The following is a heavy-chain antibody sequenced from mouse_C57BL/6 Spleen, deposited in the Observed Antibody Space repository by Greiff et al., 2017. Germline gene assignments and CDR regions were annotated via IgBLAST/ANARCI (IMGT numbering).Heavy chain of an antibody. CDR2: INPSNGGT. Sequence: VQLQQPGTELVKPGASVKLSCKASGYTFTSYWMHWVKQRPGQGLEWIGNINPSNGGTNYNEKFKSKATLTVDKSSSTAYMQLSSLTPEDSAVYYCARDGAQAPTSMDYWGQGTSVTVSS. D-gene: IGHD3-2*02. V-gene: IGHV1-53*01. CDR3: ARDGAQAPTSMDY. CDR1: GYTFTSYW. J-gene: IGHJ4*01.